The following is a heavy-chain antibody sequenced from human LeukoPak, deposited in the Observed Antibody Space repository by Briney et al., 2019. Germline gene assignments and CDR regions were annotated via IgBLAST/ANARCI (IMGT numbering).Heavy chain of an antibody. CDR3: ARGRILRLIDY. D-gene: IGHD2-15*01. V-gene: IGHV4-34*01. Sequence: SETLSLTCAVYGGSFSGYYWSWIRQPPGKGLEWIGEINHNGSTNYNPSLKSRVTISVDTSKNQFSLKLSSVTAADTAVYYCARGRILRLIDYWGQGTLVTVSS. CDR1: GGSFSGYY. CDR2: INHNGST. J-gene: IGHJ4*02.